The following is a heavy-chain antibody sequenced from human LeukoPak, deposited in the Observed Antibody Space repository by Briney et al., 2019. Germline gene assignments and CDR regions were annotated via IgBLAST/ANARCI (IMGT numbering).Heavy chain of an antibody. V-gene: IGHV5-10-1*01. CDR3: ARLEDIVVVSAANFDY. J-gene: IGHJ4*02. D-gene: IGHD2-2*01. CDR2: IDPSDSYT. Sequence: GESLKISCKGPGYSFTSYWISWVRQMPGKGLEWMGRIDPSDSYTNYSPSFQGHVTISADKSISTAYLQWSSLKASDTAMYYCARLEDIVVVSAANFDYWGQGTLVTVSS. CDR1: GYSFTSYW.